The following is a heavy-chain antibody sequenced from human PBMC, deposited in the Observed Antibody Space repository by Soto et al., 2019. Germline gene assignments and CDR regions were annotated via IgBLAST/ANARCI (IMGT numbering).Heavy chain of an antibody. CDR1: GFSLSTRGVG. D-gene: IGHD4-17*01. CDR3: AHMRDDYGHFFDY. Sequence: QITLKESGPTLVKPTQTLTLTCTVSGFSLSTRGVGVAWIRQPPGKALKWLALIYWDDDKRYSPSMEGRLTITNDTSKNQVVLRMTNMDPVDTATYFCAHMRDDYGHFFDYWGQGTLVTVSS. J-gene: IGHJ4*02. V-gene: IGHV2-5*02. CDR2: IYWDDDK.